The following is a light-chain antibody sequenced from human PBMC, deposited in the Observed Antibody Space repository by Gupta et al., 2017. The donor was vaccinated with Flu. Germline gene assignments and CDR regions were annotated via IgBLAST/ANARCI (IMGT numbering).Light chain of an antibody. CDR3: SLYTSNSSWV. J-gene: IGLJ3*02. V-gene: IGLV2-14*01. Sequence: SITISCTGTSSDVGGYNYVSWYHPHPGKAPNLLLYEVSNRPAGVSSRFSGSKSGNTASLTISGLQAEDAADYYCSLYTSNSSWVFGGGTKLTVL. CDR2: EVS. CDR1: SSDVGGYNY.